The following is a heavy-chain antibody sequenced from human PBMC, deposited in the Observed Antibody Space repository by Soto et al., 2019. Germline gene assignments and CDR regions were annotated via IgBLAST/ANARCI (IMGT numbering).Heavy chain of an antibody. J-gene: IGHJ5*02. Sequence: WASVKVSCKASGGTFSSYAISWVRQAPGQGLEWMGGIIPIFGTANYAQKFQGRVTITADESTSTAYMELSSLRSEDTAVYYCARDQGIVAAAGFNWFDPWGQGTLVTVSS. V-gene: IGHV1-69*13. CDR1: GGTFSSYA. D-gene: IGHD6-13*01. CDR3: ARDQGIVAAAGFNWFDP. CDR2: IIPIFGTA.